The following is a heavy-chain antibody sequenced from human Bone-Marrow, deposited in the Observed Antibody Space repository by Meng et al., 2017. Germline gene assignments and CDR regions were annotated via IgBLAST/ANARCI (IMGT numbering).Heavy chain of an antibody. CDR2: ISYDGNDK. V-gene: IGHV3-30*03. CDR1: GFTFNKYG. CDR3: AGVLRFRNWFDP. Sequence: QVQLVESGGGVVQPGRSLRLSCTASGFTFNKYGIHRVRQTPGKGLEWVAVISYDGNDKYYTDSVKGRFTISRDNSKNTLDLQMNSLRNEDTAVYYCAGVLRFRNWFDPWGQGTLVTVSS. D-gene: IGHD4-17*01. J-gene: IGHJ5*02.